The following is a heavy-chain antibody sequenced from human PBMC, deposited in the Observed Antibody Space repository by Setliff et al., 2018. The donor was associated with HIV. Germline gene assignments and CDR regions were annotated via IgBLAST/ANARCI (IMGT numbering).Heavy chain of an antibody. Sequence: PGGSLRLSCAASGFTVSSNYMTWVRQAPGKGLEWVSYVSGRGDSIYYAASVKGRFTISRDNAKNSLYLQINSLIAEDTAVYYCARDFRDYVGKFDYWGQGTLVTVSS. CDR2: VSGRGDSI. CDR1: GFTVSSNY. V-gene: IGHV3-48*01. CDR3: ARDFRDYVGKFDY. J-gene: IGHJ4*02. D-gene: IGHD1-26*01.